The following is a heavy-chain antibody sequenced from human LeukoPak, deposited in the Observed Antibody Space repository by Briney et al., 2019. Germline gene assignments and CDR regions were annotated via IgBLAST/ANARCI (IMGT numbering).Heavy chain of an antibody. D-gene: IGHD3-22*01. CDR1: GGTFSRYA. CDR3: ARSVYYHSSGYYYYYYYMDV. CDR2: IIPLFGTA. Sequence: GASVKVSCKASGGTFSRYAIGWVPQAPGQGLEWMGGIIPLFGTANYAQKFQGRVTITTDESTSTAYMELSSLRSEDTAVYYCARSVYYHSSGYYYYYYYMDVWGKRTTVTVSS. J-gene: IGHJ6*03. V-gene: IGHV1-69*05.